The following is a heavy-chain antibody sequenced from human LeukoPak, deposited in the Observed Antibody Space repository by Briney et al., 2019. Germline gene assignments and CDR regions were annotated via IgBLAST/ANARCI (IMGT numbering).Heavy chain of an antibody. J-gene: IGHJ3*02. CDR2: IRYDGSNK. D-gene: IGHD4-17*01. Sequence: GGSLRLSCAASGFTFSSYGMHWVRQAPGKGLEWVAFIRYDGSNKYYADSVKGRFTISRDNAKNTLYLQMNSLRVEDTAVYFCARDPNGDYIGTFDMWGRGTMVSVSS. CDR1: GFTFSSYG. V-gene: IGHV3-30*02. CDR3: ARDPNGDYIGTFDM.